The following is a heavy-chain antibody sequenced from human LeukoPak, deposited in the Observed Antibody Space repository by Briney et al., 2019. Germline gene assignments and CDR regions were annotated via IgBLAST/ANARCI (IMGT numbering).Heavy chain of an antibody. Sequence: PSETLSLTCTVSGGSISSGSYYWSWIRQPAGKGLEWIGRIYTSGSTNYNPSLKSRVTISVDTSKNQFSLKLSSVTAADTAVYYCARGGSSPWANNWFDPWGQGTLVTASS. CDR2: IYTSGST. CDR3: ARGGSSPWANNWFDP. D-gene: IGHD2-2*01. CDR1: GGSISSGSYY. J-gene: IGHJ5*02. V-gene: IGHV4-61*02.